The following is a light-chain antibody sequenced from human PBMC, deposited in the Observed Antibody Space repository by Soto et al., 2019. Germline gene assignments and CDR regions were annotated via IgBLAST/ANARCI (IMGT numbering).Light chain of an antibody. Sequence: DIVLTQSPDSLAVSLGERATINCKSSQSVLYTSSNKNSLAWYQQKPGQPPKLLIYWASTRESGVPDRFSGGGSGTDFTLTISSLQAEDVAVYYCQQHYSAPAITFGGGTKV. V-gene: IGKV4-1*01. J-gene: IGKJ4*01. CDR3: QQHYSAPAIT. CDR2: WAS. CDR1: QSVLYTSSNKNS.